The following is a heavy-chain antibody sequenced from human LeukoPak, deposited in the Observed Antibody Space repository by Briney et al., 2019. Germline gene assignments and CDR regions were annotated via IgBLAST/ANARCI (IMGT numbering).Heavy chain of an antibody. Sequence: ASVKVSSKASGYTFTSYGISWVRQAPGQGPEWMGWISAYNGNTNYAQKLQGRVTMTTDTSTSTAYMELRSLRSDDTAVYYCARDSRMVRGVISSTFDYWGQGTLVTVSS. CDR2: ISAYNGNT. J-gene: IGHJ4*02. D-gene: IGHD3-10*01. V-gene: IGHV1-18*01. CDR3: ARDSRMVRGVISSTFDY. CDR1: GYTFTSYG.